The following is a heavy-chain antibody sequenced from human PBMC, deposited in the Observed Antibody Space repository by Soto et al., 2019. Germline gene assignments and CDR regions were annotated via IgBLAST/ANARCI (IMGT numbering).Heavy chain of an antibody. J-gene: IGHJ6*04. CDR1: GFTFSSYA. Sequence: GGSLRLSCAASGFTFSSYAMSWVRQAPGKGLEWVSAISGSGGSTYYADSVKGRFTISRDNSKNTLYLQMNSLRAEDTAVYYCATDLWRVVVAATKKRLDVWGKGTTVTVSS. V-gene: IGHV3-23*01. CDR2: ISGSGGST. CDR3: ATDLWRVVVAATKKRLDV. D-gene: IGHD2-15*01.